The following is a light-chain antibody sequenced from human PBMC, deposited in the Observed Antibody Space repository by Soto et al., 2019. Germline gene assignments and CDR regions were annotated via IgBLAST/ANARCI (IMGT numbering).Light chain of an antibody. J-gene: IGLJ3*02. Sequence: QSALTQPASVSGSPGQSITMSCAGASSDVGSYNLVSWYQQYPGKAPKLIIYEGNKRPSGVSNRFSGSGSGNTASLTISGRQAEDAADYYCCSYTGSSTSFGGGTKVTVL. CDR2: EGN. CDR3: CSYTGSSTS. CDR1: SSDVGSYNL. V-gene: IGLV2-23*01.